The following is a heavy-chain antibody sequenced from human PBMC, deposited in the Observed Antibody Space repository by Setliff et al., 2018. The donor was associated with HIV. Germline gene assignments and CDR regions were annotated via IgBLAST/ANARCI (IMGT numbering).Heavy chain of an antibody. D-gene: IGHD3-22*01. Sequence: SETLSLTCTVSGGSIISYYWSWIRQPPGKGLEWIGYIYYTGSTNYSPSLKSRVTISVDTSKNQFSLKLSSVTAADPAVYYCARAPKSGSSRWFDPWGQGTLVTVSS. CDR1: GGSIISYY. J-gene: IGHJ5*02. CDR3: ARAPKSGSSRWFDP. CDR2: IYYTGST. V-gene: IGHV4-59*01.